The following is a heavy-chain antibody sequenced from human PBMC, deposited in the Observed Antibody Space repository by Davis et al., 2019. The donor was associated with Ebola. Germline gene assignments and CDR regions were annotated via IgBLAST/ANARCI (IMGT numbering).Heavy chain of an antibody. V-gene: IGHV3-48*03. CDR3: ARSPERWLQLLGY. D-gene: IGHD5-24*01. CDR1: GFTFSSYA. J-gene: IGHJ4*02. Sequence: PGGSLRLSCAASGFTFSSYAMNWVRQAPGKGLEWVSYISSSGSTIYYADSVKGRFTISRDNAKNSLYLQMNSLRAEDTAVYYCARSPERWLQLLGYWGQGTLVTVSS. CDR2: ISSSGSTI.